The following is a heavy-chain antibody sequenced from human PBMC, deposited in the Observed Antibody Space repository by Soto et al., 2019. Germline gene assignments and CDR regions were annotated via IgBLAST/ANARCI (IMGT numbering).Heavy chain of an antibody. CDR3: AHRQPYSYSPEYFFDY. Sequence: QITLKESGPTLVKPTQTLTLTCTFSGFSLSTSGVDVGWIRQPPGKSLEWLALIYWDDDKRYSPSLKSRLTITKGTSRKQVVLTMTNMDPLDTATYYCAHRQPYSYSPEYFFDYWGQGILVTRSS. V-gene: IGHV2-5*02. J-gene: IGHJ4*02. CDR1: GFSLSTSGVD. CDR2: IYWDDDK. D-gene: IGHD1-26*01.